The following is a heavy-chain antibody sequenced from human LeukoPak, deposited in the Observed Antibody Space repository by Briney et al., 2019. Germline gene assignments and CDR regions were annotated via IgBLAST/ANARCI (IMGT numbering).Heavy chain of an antibody. D-gene: IGHD6-19*01. CDR1: GGTFSSYT. CDR2: IIPILGIA. Sequence: SVKVSCKASGGTFSSYTISGVRQAPGQGLEWMGRIIPILGIANYAQKFQGRATITADKSTSTPYMELSSLRSEDTAVYYCARGSYSSGWYADYWGQGTLVTVSS. V-gene: IGHV1-69*02. J-gene: IGHJ4*02. CDR3: ARGSYSSGWYADY.